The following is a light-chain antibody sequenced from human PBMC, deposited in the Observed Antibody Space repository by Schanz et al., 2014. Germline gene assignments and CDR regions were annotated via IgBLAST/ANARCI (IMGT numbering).Light chain of an antibody. CDR2: DAS. J-gene: IGKJ1*01. V-gene: IGKV3-20*01. Sequence: EIVLTQSPATLSLFPGERATLSCRASQSVSTYLAWYQQKPGQAPRLLIYDASNRATGIPARFSGSGSGTDFTLTISRLEPEDFAVYYCQQYGGSPWTFGQGTKVEIK. CDR3: QQYGGSPWT. CDR1: QSVSTY.